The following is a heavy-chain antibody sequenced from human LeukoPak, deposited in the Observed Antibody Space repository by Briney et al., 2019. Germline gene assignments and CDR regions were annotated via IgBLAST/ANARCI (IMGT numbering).Heavy chain of an antibody. J-gene: IGHJ4*02. CDR2: IYYSGST. CDR1: GGSISSYY. D-gene: IGHD3-3*01. CDR3: ARWSGFAYFDS. Sequence: PSETLSLTCTVSGGSISSYYWSWIRQPPGKGLEWIGYIYYSGSTNYNPSLKSRVTISVDTSKNQFSLKLSSVTAADTAVYYCARWSGFAYFDSWGQGALVTVSS. V-gene: IGHV4-59*01.